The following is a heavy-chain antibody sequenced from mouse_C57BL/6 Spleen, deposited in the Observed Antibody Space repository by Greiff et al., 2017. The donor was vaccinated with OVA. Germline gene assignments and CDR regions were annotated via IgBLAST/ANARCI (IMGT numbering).Heavy chain of an antibody. V-gene: IGHV1-81*01. CDR3: ARRSEGLRRGDYFDY. D-gene: IGHD2-2*01. J-gene: IGHJ2*01. CDR2: IYPRSGNT. CDR1: GYTFTSYG. Sequence: QVQLQQSGAELARPGASVKLSCKASGYTFTSYGISWVKQRTGQGLEWIGEIYPRSGNTYYNEKFKGKATLTADKSSSTAYMELRSLTSEDSAVYFCARRSEGLRRGDYFDYWGQGTTLTVSS.